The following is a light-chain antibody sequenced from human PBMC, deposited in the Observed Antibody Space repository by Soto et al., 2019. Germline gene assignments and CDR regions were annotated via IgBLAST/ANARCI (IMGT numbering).Light chain of an antibody. V-gene: IGKV1-39*01. Sequence: DIQMTQSPSSLSASVGDRVTITCRASQSIVTFLNWYQQKPEKAPKLLIYAASSLQSGVPSRFSASGSGTDFTLTISSLQPEDFATYYCQQSYSIPLTFGGGTKVEI. J-gene: IGKJ4*01. CDR3: QQSYSIPLT. CDR1: QSIVTF. CDR2: AAS.